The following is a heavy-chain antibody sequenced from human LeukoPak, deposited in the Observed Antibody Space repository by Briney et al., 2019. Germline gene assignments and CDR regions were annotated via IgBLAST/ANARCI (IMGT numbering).Heavy chain of an antibody. Sequence: SETLSLTCAVYGGSFSGYYWSWIRKPPGKGLEWIGEINHSGSTNYNPSLKSRVTISVDTSKNQFSLKLSSVTAADTAVYYCARRGSGYRAYYYMDVWGKGTTVTISS. CDR2: INHSGST. CDR3: ARRGSGYRAYYYMDV. CDR1: GGSFSGYY. J-gene: IGHJ6*03. V-gene: IGHV4-34*01. D-gene: IGHD3-3*01.